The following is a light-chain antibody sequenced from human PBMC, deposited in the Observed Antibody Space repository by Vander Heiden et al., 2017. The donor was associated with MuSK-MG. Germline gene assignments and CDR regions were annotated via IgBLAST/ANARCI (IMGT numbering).Light chain of an antibody. CDR3: SSYAGTNTVI. CDR1: SSDVGAYSY. CDR2: EVS. Sequence: QSALTQPPSASGSPGQSVTISCAGTSSDVGAYSYVSWYQQHPGKAPNRMIYEVSKRPSGVPSRFSGSQSGNTASLTVSGRQAEDEADYYCSSYAGTNTVIFGGGTKITVL. V-gene: IGLV2-8*01. J-gene: IGLJ2*01.